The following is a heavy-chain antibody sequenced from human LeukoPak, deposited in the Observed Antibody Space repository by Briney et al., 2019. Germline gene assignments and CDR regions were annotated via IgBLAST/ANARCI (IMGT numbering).Heavy chain of an antibody. Sequence: ASVKVSCKASGYTFTSYYIDWVRQAPGQGLEWMGWINPNSGGTNYAQKFQGRVTMTRDTSISTAYMELSRLRSDDTAVYYCAREDYSSLFDYWGQGTLVTVSS. V-gene: IGHV1-2*02. CDR1: GYTFTSYY. CDR2: INPNSGGT. CDR3: AREDYSSLFDY. D-gene: IGHD4-11*01. J-gene: IGHJ4*02.